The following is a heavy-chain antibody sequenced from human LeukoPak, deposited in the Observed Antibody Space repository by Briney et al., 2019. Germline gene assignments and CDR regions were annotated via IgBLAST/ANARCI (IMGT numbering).Heavy chain of an antibody. V-gene: IGHV4-59*01. CDR1: GGSISSYY. Sequence: SETLSLTCTVSGGSISSYYWSWIRQPPGKGLEWIGYIYYSGSTNYNPSLKSRVRTSVDKSKKQFSLKLSSVTAADTAVYYCARAPRGVVVKSDAFDIWGQGTMVTVSS. J-gene: IGHJ3*02. CDR2: IYYSGST. D-gene: IGHD2-15*01. CDR3: ARAPRGVVVKSDAFDI.